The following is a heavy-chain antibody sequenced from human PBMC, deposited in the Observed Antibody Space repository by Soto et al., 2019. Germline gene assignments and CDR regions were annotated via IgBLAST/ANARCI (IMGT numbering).Heavy chain of an antibody. CDR1: GYTFTSYA. D-gene: IGHD4-17*01. J-gene: IGHJ4*02. CDR3: ARDSSMTTVTTFDY. CDR2: INAGNGNT. Sequence: QVQLVQSGAEVKKPGASVKVSCKASGYTFTSYAMHWVRQAPGQRLEWMGWINAGNGNTKYSQKFQGRVTITRDTSASTAYMELSSLRSEDTAVYYCARDSSMTTVTTFDYWGQGPLVTVSS. V-gene: IGHV1-3*01.